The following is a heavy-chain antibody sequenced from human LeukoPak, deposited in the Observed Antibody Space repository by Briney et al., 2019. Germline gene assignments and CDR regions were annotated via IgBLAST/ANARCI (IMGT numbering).Heavy chain of an antibody. CDR1: GGSISSSSYY. CDR3: ARDRQLEELLEVVCEYFDL. CDR2: IYYTGPT. V-gene: IGHV4-39*07. Sequence: PSETLSLTCTVSGGSISSSSYYWGWIRQPPGKGLEWIGNIYYTGPTYYNASLESRVTILLDTSKNQFSLRLRSVTAADTAVYYCARDRQLEELLEVVCEYFDLWGRGTLVTVSS. D-gene: IGHD1-26*01. J-gene: IGHJ2*01.